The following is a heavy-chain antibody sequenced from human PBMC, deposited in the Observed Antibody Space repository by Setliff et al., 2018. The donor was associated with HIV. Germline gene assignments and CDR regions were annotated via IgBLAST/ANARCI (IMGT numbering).Heavy chain of an antibody. Sequence: GGSLRLSCAASGFTFRSYSMNWVRQTPGKGLEWVSYISSSSSTIYYADSVKGRFTSSRDNAKNSLYMHMNSLRAEDTAVYYCARDPTARGDAFNIWGQGTMVTVSS. CDR3: ARDPTARGDAFNI. J-gene: IGHJ3*02. CDR2: ISSSSSTI. V-gene: IGHV3-48*04. D-gene: IGHD4-17*01. CDR1: GFTFRSYS.